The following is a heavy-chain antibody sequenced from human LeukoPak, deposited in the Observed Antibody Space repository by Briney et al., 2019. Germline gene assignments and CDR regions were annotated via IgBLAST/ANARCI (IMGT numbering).Heavy chain of an antibody. Sequence: QAGGSLRLSCAASGFTFSSYAMHWVRQAPGKGLEWVAVISYDGSNKYYADSVKGRFTISRDNSKNTLYLQMNSLRAEDTAVYYCASPGTYYYGSGSYHGMDVWGQGTTVTVSS. J-gene: IGHJ6*02. D-gene: IGHD3-10*01. CDR3: ASPGTYYYGSGSYHGMDV. CDR1: GFTFSSYA. CDR2: ISYDGSNK. V-gene: IGHV3-30*14.